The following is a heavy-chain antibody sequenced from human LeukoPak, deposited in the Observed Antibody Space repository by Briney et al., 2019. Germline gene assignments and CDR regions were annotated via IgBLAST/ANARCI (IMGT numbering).Heavy chain of an antibody. D-gene: IGHD6-6*01. Sequence: ASVKVSCKASVGTFTSYYIHWVRQAPGQGLEWMGIINPSGGSTTYAQKFQGRVTITRDTPTSTDYMVLSSLRSEDTAVYYCARDRDSISSLYDFWGQGTLVTVSS. CDR1: VGTFTSYY. CDR3: ARDRDSISSLYDF. J-gene: IGHJ4*02. CDR2: INPSGGST. V-gene: IGHV1-46*01.